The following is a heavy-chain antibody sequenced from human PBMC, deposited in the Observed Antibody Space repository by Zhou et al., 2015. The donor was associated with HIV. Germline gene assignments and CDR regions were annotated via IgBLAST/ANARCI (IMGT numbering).Heavy chain of an antibody. Sequence: QVQLVQSGAEVKKPGSSVKVSCKASGGTFSSYTISWVRQAPGQGLEWMGRIIPILGIANYAQKFQGRVTITADKSTSTAYMELSSLRSEDTAVYYCARGEGSGWYFGWVHDFDYWGQGTLVTVSS. V-gene: IGHV1-69*02. J-gene: IGHJ4*02. CDR2: IIPILGIA. CDR1: GGTFSSYT. D-gene: IGHD6-19*01. CDR3: ARGEGSGWYFGWVHDFDY.